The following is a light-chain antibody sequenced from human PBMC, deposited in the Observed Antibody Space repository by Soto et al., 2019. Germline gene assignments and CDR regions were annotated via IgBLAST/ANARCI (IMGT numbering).Light chain of an antibody. CDR2: GTS. Sequence: EIVLTQSPGTLSLSPGERATLLCRTSQTVSSTYLAWYQQKRGQAPRLLIYGTSNRATGIPDRFSGSGSGKDFTLTISTLEPEDCAVYHCQLYGSSPLYSVAQGTELEIK. CDR1: QTVSSTY. V-gene: IGKV3-20*01. CDR3: QLYGSSPLYS. J-gene: IGKJ2*01.